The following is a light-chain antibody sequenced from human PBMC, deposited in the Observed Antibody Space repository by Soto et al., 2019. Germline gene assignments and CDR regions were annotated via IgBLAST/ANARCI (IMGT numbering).Light chain of an antibody. CDR2: DVS. CDR3: CSFAGSYMPRV. J-gene: IGLJ2*01. V-gene: IGLV2-11*01. CDR1: SSDVGGYNH. Sequence: QSALTQPRSVSGSPGQSVTISCTGTSSDVGGYNHVSWYQHHPGKAPKVMIYDVSKRPSGVPDRFSGSKSGNTASLTISGLHAEDEADYYCCSFAGSYMPRVFGGGTKLTVL.